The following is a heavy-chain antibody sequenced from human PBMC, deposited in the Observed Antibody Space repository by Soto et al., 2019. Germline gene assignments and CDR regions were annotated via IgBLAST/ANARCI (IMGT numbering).Heavy chain of an antibody. V-gene: IGHV3-9*01. Sequence: SLRLSCAASGFTFYDYAIHFFRQSPFKCLEWVSGISWNSGSIGYADSVKGRFTISRDNAKNSLYLQMNSLRAEDTALYYCAKDIKWFGEFFFDYWGQGTLVTVSS. J-gene: IGHJ4*02. D-gene: IGHD3-10*01. CDR3: AKDIKWFGEFFFDY. CDR2: ISWNSGSI. CDR1: GFTFYDYA.